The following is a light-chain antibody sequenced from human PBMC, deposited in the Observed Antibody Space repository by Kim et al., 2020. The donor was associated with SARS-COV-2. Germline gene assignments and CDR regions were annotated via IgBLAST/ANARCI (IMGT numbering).Light chain of an antibody. CDR1: SSSIGAGFR. CDR2: GNR. CDR3: QSYDRGLSAFL. V-gene: IGLV1-40*01. Sequence: RVTVSCAGGSSSIGAGFRMYWYKQIPGTAPNPLVYGNRSRPSGISDRISGSRSGPSASLAITGLQADDEADYFCQSYDRGLSAFLFGGGTQLTVL. J-gene: IGLJ3*02.